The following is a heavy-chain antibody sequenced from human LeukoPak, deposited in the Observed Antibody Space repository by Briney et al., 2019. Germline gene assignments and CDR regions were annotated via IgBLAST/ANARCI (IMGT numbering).Heavy chain of an antibody. CDR2: IDYSGST. CDR3: ARDRRRELLHAFDI. V-gene: IGHV4-59*01. CDR1: GGTISRYF. J-gene: IGHJ3*02. D-gene: IGHD1-26*01. Sequence: SEALSLTCTVSGGTISRYFWSWIRQPPGKGLEWIAYIDYSGSTNYNPSLKSRLTISLDASKNQFSLKLSSVTAADTAVYYCARDRRRELLHAFDIWGQGTMVTVSS.